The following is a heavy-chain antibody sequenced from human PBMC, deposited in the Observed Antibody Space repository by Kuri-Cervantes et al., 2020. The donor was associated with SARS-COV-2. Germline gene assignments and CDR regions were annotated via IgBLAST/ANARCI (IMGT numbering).Heavy chain of an antibody. J-gene: IGHJ4*02. CDR3: VKDSRVYYFDY. V-gene: IGHV3-23*01. Sequence: GGSLRLSCAASGFTFSSFPMSWVRQAPGKGLEWVSGISGSGANTYYADPVKGWFTISRGNSKNTLYLQMNSLRAEDTAVYYCVKDSRVYYFDYWGQGTLVTVSS. CDR2: ISGSGANT. D-gene: IGHD2/OR15-2a*01. CDR1: GFTFSSFP.